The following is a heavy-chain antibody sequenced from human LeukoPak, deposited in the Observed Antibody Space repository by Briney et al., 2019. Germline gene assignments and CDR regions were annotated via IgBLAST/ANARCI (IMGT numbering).Heavy chain of an antibody. V-gene: IGHV3-33*01. Sequence: GGSLRLSCAASGFTFSSYGMHWVRQAPGKGLEWGAVIWYDGSNKYYADSVKGRFTISRDNSKNTLYLQMNSLRAEDTAVYYCARGIAVAGTNWFDPWGQGTLVTVSS. J-gene: IGHJ5*02. CDR2: IWYDGSNK. D-gene: IGHD6-19*01. CDR3: ARGIAVAGTNWFDP. CDR1: GFTFSSYG.